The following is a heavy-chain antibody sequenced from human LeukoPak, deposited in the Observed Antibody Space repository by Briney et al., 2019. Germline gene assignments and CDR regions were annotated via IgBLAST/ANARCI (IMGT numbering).Heavy chain of an antibody. J-gene: IGHJ5*02. CDR1: GGSFSGYY. D-gene: IGHD1-7*01. CDR2: INHSGST. Sequence: SETLSLTCAVYGGSFSGYYWSWIRQPPGKGLEWIGEINHSGSTNYNPSLKSRVTISVDTSKSQFSLKLSSVTAADTAVYYCARWTGTTSYNWFDPWGQGTLVTVSS. V-gene: IGHV4-34*01. CDR3: ARWTGTTSYNWFDP.